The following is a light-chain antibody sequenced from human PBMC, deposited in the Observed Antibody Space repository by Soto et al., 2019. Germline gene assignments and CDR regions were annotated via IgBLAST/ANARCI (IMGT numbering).Light chain of an antibody. V-gene: IGKV3-20*01. Sequence: EIVLTQSPGTLSLSPGERATLSCRASQTVTSGQLAWYQRKPGQTPSLLIYGASTRAPGIPDRFSGSGAGGDLTLPINGLEPVDLAVYYCQRYACSPYTVGRGTKLEIK. CDR2: GAS. J-gene: IGKJ2*01. CDR3: QRYACSPYT. CDR1: QTVTSGQ.